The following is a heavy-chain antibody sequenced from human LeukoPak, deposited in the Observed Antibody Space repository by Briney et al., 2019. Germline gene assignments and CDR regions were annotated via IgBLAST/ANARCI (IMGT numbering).Heavy chain of an antibody. D-gene: IGHD1-14*01. CDR2: FDFEVGGR. V-gene: IGHV1-24*01. J-gene: IGHJ1*01. CDR3: AADPEWLIPRL. CDR1: GYSVTEVA. Sequence: GASVKVSCKVSGYSVTEVAVHWVRQAPGKGLEWMGSFDFEVGGRVYAQNFRGRVSMSEDPSSDTAYMDLRDLTFDDTAIYFCAADPEWLIPRLWGQGTLVTVSS.